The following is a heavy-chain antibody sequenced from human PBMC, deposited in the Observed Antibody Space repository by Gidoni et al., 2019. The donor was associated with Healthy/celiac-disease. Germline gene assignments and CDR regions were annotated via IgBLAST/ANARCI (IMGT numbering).Heavy chain of an antibody. J-gene: IGHJ5*02. Sequence: QVQLVESGGGVVQPGRSLRLSCAASGFTFSSYGMHWVRQAPGKGLEWGAVIWYDGSNKYYADSVKGRFTISRDKSKNTLYLQMNSLRAEDTAVYYCARDPDGYCSSTSCYSGWFDTWGQGTLVTVSS. CDR3: ARDPDGYCSSTSCYSGWFDT. CDR1: GFTFSSYG. CDR2: IWYDGSNK. D-gene: IGHD2-2*02. V-gene: IGHV3-33*01.